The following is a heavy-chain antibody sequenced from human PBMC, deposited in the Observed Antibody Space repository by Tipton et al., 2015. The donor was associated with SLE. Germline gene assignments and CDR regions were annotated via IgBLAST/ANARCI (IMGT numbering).Heavy chain of an antibody. Sequence: LRLSCTVSGYSVSSTYHWGWIRQPPGKGLEWIGSIWHGGSTYYNPSLKSRVTISVDTSKNQFSLRLSSVTAADTAFYYCAREDRGGDYYYHYMDVWGKGLMVTVSS. V-gene: IGHV4-38-2*02. D-gene: IGHD3-10*01. CDR1: GYSVSSTYH. CDR3: AREDRGGDYYYHYMDV. CDR2: IWHGGST. J-gene: IGHJ6*03.